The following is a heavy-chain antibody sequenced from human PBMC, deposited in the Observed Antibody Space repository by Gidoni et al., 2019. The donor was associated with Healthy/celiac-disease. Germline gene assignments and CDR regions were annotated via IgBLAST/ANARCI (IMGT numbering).Heavy chain of an antibody. CDR3: ARKVVTASAYYYYGMDV. D-gene: IGHD2-21*02. CDR1: GYTFPSYA. CDR2: INAGNGNT. Sequence: QVQLVQSGAAVTKPGASVKVSCKASGYTFPSYAMHWVRQAPGQRLEWMGWINAGNGNTKYSQKFQGRVTITRDTSASTAYMELSSLRSEDTAVYYCARKVVTASAYYYYGMDVWGQGTTVTVSS. V-gene: IGHV1-3*01. J-gene: IGHJ6*02.